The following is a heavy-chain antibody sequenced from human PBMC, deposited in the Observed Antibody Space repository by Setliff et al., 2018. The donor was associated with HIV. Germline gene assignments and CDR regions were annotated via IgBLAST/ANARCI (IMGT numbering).Heavy chain of an antibody. Sequence: ASVKVSCKASGYTFTGYYMHWVRQAPGQGLEWMGRINPNSGGTNYAQKFQGRVTMTRDTSISTAYMELSRLRSDDTAVYYCARPGYYVSSGPYAFDICGQGTMVTVSS. V-gene: IGHV1-2*06. CDR1: GYTFTGYY. J-gene: IGHJ3*02. CDR3: ARPGYYVSSGPYAFDI. D-gene: IGHD3-22*01. CDR2: INPNSGGT.